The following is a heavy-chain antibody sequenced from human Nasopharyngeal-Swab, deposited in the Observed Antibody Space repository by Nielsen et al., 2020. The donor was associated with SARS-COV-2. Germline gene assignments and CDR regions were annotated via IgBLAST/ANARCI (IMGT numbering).Heavy chain of an antibody. V-gene: IGHV3-74*01. CDR2: IKGDGSIT. J-gene: IGHJ4*02. CDR3: VKHQGSSSDQ. Sequence: GESLKISCAASGFSFSNYWTHWVRQAPGKGLLWVSCIKGDGSITTYADSVKGRFTISRDNAKNTMFLQMNSLRAEDAAVYYCVKHQGSSSDQWGQGTLVTVSS. CDR1: GFSFSNYW.